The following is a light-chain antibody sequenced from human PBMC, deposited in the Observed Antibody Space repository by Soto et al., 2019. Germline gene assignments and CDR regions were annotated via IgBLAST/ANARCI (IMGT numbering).Light chain of an antibody. CDR2: GAS. CDR1: QTVSSY. V-gene: IGKV3-20*01. J-gene: IGKJ1*01. Sequence: EIVLTHSPATLSLSPWEIATLSCRASQTVSSYLAWYQQKPGQAPRLLIYGASTRATGIPDRFSGSGSGTDFTLTISRLEPEDFALYYCQQYHTSPLTFGQGTKVDIK. CDR3: QQYHTSPLT.